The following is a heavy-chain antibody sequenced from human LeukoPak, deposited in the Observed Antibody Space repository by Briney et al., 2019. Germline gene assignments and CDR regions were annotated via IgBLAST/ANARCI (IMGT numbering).Heavy chain of an antibody. V-gene: IGHV4-59*01. CDR2: ISYSGST. Sequence: SETLSLTCTVSYDFTSDYYWSWLRQPPGKGLEWIGYISYSGSTNYSPSLNSRVTISIDTSKNQFSLRLSSVTAADTAIYYCARDTHSLRWYLWGRGTLVTVSS. D-gene: IGHD3-10*01. CDR1: YDFTSDYY. J-gene: IGHJ2*01. CDR3: ARDTHSLRWYL.